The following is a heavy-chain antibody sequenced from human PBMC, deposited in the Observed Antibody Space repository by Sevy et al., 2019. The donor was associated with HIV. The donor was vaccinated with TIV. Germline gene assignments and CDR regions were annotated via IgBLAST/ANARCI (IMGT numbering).Heavy chain of an antibody. V-gene: IGHV1-2*02. CDR2: INPNSGGT. CDR3: AREVAVGAIIYYYYMDV. Sequence: ASVKVSCKASGYTFTGYYMHCVRQAPGQGLEWMGWINPNSGGTNYAQKFQGRVTMTRDTSISTAYMELSRLRSDDTAVYYCAREVAVGAIIYYYYMDVWGKGTTVTVSS. CDR1: GYTFTGYY. J-gene: IGHJ6*03. D-gene: IGHD1-26*01.